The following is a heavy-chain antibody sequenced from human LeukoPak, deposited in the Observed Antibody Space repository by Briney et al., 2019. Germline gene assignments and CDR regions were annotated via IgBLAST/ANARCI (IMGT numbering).Heavy chain of an antibody. J-gene: IGHJ4*02. Sequence: GGSLRLSCAASEFSFGSNYMTWVRQAPGKGLEWVSLIYSGGSTYYSDSVKGRFTISRDNSKNTLYLQMNSLRAEDTAVYYCARCIMGYSGYDLDYWGQGTLVTVSS. CDR1: EFSFGSNY. CDR3: ARCIMGYSGYDLDY. V-gene: IGHV3-66*01. CDR2: IYSGGST. D-gene: IGHD5-12*01.